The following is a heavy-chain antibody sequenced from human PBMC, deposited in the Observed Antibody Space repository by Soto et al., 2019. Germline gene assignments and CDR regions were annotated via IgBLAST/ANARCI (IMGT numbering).Heavy chain of an antibody. CDR2: IYYSGST. J-gene: IGHJ4*02. CDR1: GDSISSRSYY. Sequence: SETLSLTCTVTGDSISSRSYYWGWIRQPPGKGLEWIGSIYYSGSTYNNPSLRSRVSMSIDTSKDQFSLKLKSVTAADTALYFCARQRTSVVTQDYFDVWAPGSLVIVSS. CDR3: ARQRTSVVTQDYFDV. D-gene: IGHD2-21*02. V-gene: IGHV4-39*01.